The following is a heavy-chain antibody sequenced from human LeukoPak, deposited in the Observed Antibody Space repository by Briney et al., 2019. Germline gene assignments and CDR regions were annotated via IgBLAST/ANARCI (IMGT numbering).Heavy chain of an antibody. J-gene: IGHJ5*02. D-gene: IGHD2-2*01. V-gene: IGHV3-30*18. CDR3: AKAKEVPANWFDP. CDR1: GFTFSSYG. CDR2: ISYDGSNK. Sequence: GGSLRLSCAASGFTFSSYGMHWVRQAPGKGLEWVAVISYDGSNKYYADSVKGRFTISRDNSKNTLYLQMNSLRAEDTAVYYCAKAKEVPANWFDPWGQGTLVTVSS.